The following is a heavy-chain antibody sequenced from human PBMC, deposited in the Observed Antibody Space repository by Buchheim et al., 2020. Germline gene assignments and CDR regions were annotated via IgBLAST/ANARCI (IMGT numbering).Heavy chain of an antibody. V-gene: IGHV4-30-4*01. CDR2: IYYSGST. CDR3: ARGIVVVVAATPSRIRWFDP. D-gene: IGHD2-15*01. CDR1: GGSISSGDYY. J-gene: IGHJ5*02. Sequence: QVQLQESGPGLVKPSQTLSLTCTVSGGSISSGDYYWSWIRQPPGKGLEWIGYIYYSGSTYYNPSLKSRVTISVDTSKNQFSLKLSSVTATDQAVYYCARGIVVVVAATPSRIRWFDPWGQGTL.